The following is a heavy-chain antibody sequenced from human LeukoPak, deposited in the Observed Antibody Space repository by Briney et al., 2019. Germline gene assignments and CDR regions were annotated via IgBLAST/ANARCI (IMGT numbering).Heavy chain of an antibody. CDR1: GYTFTGYY. Sequence: GASVKVSCKASGYTFTGYYMHWVRQAPGQGLEWMGWINPNSGGTNYAQKFQGRVTMTRDTSISTACMELSRLRSDDTAVYYCASGYSYGYNWFDPWGQGTLVTVSS. V-gene: IGHV1-2*02. CDR3: ASGYSYGYNWFDP. CDR2: INPNSGGT. D-gene: IGHD5-18*01. J-gene: IGHJ5*02.